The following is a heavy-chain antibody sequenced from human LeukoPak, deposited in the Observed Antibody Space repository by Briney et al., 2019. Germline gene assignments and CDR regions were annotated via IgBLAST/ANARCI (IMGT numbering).Heavy chain of an antibody. CDR1: GYTFTSYG. V-gene: IGHV1-2*02. D-gene: IGHD3-3*01. J-gene: IGHJ6*03. Sequence: GASVKVSCKASGYTFTSYGISWVRQAPGQGLEWMGWINPNSGGTNYAQKFQGRVTMTRDTSISTAHMELSRLRSDDTAVYYCARDFGSEVRYYYYMDVWGKGTTVTISS. CDR3: ARDFGSEVRYYYYMDV. CDR2: INPNSGGT.